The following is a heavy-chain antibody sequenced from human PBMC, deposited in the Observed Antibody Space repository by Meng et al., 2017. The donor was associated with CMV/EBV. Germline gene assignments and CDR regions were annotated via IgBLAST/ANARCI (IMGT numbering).Heavy chain of an antibody. Sequence: GGSLRLSCAASGFTFSSYWMHWVRQAPGKGLVWVSRINSDGSSTSHADSVKGRFTTSRDNAKNTLYLQMNCLRTRDTAVYYCARDRVPTNWNDVYNRFDPWGQGTLVTVSS. CDR3: ARDRVPTNWNDVYNRFDP. CDR2: INSDGSST. D-gene: IGHD1-1*01. V-gene: IGHV3-74*01. J-gene: IGHJ5*02. CDR1: GFTFSSYW.